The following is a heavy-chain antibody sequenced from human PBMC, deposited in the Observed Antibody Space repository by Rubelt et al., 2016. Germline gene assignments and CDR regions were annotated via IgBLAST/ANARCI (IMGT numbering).Heavy chain of an antibody. CDR1: GGSISSSSYY. Sequence: QLQLQESGPGLVKPSETLSLTCTVSGGSISSSSYYWGWIRQPPGKGLEWIGSIYYSGSTYYNPSLKSRVNISVDTSKNQFSLKLSSGTAADTAVYYCARGRFLEWLPPDYWGQGTLVTVSS. D-gene: IGHD3-3*01. V-gene: IGHV4-39*01. CDR2: IYYSGST. J-gene: IGHJ4*02. CDR3: ARGRFLEWLPPDY.